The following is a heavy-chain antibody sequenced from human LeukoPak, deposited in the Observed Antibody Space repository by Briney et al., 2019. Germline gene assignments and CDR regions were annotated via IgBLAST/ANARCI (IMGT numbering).Heavy chain of an antibody. CDR1: GFTFSSHG. CDR3: ARDLGSWDYGSCCFDP. D-gene: IGHD4-17*01. J-gene: IGHJ5*02. CDR2: IWYDGSKK. V-gene: IGHV3-33*01. Sequence: GRSLRLSCAASGFTFSSHGFHWVRQAPGKGLEWVAVIWYDGSKKYYADSVKGRFTISRDDSKNTLYLQMNSLRADDTAVYHCARDLGSWDYGSCCFDPWGQGTLVTVSS.